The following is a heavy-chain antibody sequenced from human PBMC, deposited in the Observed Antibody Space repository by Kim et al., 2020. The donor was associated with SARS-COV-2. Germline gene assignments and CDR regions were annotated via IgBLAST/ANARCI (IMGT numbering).Heavy chain of an antibody. J-gene: IGHJ6*02. Sequence: GGSLRLSCAASGFTFSSYGMHWVRQAPGKGLEWVAVIWYDGSNKYYADSVKGRFTISRDNSKNTLYLQMNSLRAEDTAVYYCARDGEQRLKYYYYYGMDVWGQGTPVTVSS. D-gene: IGHD6-25*01. CDR3: ARDGEQRLKYYYYYGMDV. V-gene: IGHV3-33*08. CDR1: GFTFSSYG. CDR2: IWYDGSNK.